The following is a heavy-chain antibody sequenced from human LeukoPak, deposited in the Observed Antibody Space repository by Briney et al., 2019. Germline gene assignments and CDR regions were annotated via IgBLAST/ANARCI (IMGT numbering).Heavy chain of an antibody. Sequence: PSQTLSLTCTVSGGSISSGSYYWSWIRQPAGKGLEWIGSIYYSGSTYYNPSLKSRVTISVDTSKNQFSLKLSSVTAADTAVYYCARVGSGWYGNYFDYWGQGTLVTVSS. CDR2: IYYSGST. J-gene: IGHJ4*02. V-gene: IGHV4-39*07. CDR3: ARVGSGWYGNYFDY. D-gene: IGHD6-19*01. CDR1: GGSISSGSYY.